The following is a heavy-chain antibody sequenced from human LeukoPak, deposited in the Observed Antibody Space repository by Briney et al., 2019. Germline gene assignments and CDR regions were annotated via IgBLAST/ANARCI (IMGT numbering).Heavy chain of an antibody. CDR2: INHSGST. CDR3: ARESRPSTMIVVVTKQGFDY. Sequence: SETLSLTCAVYGGSFSGYYWSWIRQPPGKGLEWIGEINHSGSTNYNPSLKSRVTISVDTSKNQFSLKLSSVTAADTAVYYCARESRPSTMIVVVTKQGFDYWGQGTLVTVSS. V-gene: IGHV4-34*01. J-gene: IGHJ4*02. D-gene: IGHD3-22*01. CDR1: GGSFSGYY.